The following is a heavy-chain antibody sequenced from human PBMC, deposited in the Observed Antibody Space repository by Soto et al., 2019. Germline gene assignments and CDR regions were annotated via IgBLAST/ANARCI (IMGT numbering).Heavy chain of an antibody. CDR3: ARNLPIAVAGTNAFDI. D-gene: IGHD6-19*01. J-gene: IGHJ3*02. CDR1: GGTFSSYA. Sequence: SVKVSCKASGGTFSSYAISWVRQAPGQGLEWMGGIIPIFGTANYAQKFQGRVTITADESTSTAYMELSSLRSEDTALYYCARNLPIAVAGTNAFDIWGQGTMVTVSS. V-gene: IGHV1-69*13. CDR2: IIPIFGTA.